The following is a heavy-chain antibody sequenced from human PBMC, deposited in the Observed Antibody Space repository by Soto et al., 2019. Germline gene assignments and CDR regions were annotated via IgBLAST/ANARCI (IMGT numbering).Heavy chain of an antibody. D-gene: IGHD6-19*01. V-gene: IGHV2-5*02. CDR1: GFSLSTSRVG. Sequence: QITLKESGPTLVKPTQTLTLTCTFSGFSLSTSRVGVGWIRQPPGKALEWLALIYWDDDKRYSPSLKSRLTITKDTSKNHVVLTMTTTDPVDTATYYWARYGQWLAQEVGEYFQHWGQGTLVTVSS. CDR2: IYWDDDK. J-gene: IGHJ1*01. CDR3: ARYGQWLAQEVGEYFQH.